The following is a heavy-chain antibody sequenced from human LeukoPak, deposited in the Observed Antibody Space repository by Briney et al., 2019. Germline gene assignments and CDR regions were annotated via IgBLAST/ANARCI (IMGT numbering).Heavy chain of an antibody. CDR2: INLNSGGT. J-gene: IGHJ4*02. V-gene: IGHV1-2*02. CDR1: GYTFTGYY. Sequence: WASVKVSCKASGYTFTGYYMHWVRQAPGQGLEWMGWINLNSGGTNYAQKFQGRVTMTTDTSLSTAYMKLSRMRSDDTAEYCCARGPTDSGYDLFDYWGQGTLVTVST. CDR3: ARGPTDSGYDLFDY. D-gene: IGHD5-12*01.